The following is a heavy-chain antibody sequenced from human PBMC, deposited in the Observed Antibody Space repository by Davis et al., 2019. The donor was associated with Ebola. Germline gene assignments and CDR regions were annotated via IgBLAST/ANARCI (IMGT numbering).Heavy chain of an antibody. V-gene: IGHV3-66*01. CDR2: IYSGGST. CDR1: GFTVSDYY. D-gene: IGHD6-6*01. J-gene: IGHJ6*03. Sequence: GESLKISCAASGFTVSDYYMNWVRQAPGKGLEWVSVIYSGGSTYYADSVKGRFTISKDNAKKSLYLQMNSLRAEDTAVYYCARVSTSSGNFYYYMDVWGKGTTVTVSS. CDR3: ARVSTSSGNFYYYMDV.